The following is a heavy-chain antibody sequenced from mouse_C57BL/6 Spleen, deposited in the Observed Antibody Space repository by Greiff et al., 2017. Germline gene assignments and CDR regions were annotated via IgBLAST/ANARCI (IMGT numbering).Heavy chain of an antibody. Sequence: VKQSCKASGYTFTSYGISWVKQRTGQGLEWIGEIYPRSGNTYYNEKFKGKATLTADKSSSTAYMELRSLTSEDSAVYFCARFGDGYLYFDYWGQGTTLTVSS. CDR3: ARFGDGYLYFDY. J-gene: IGHJ2*01. CDR2: IYPRSGNT. CDR1: GYTFTSYG. D-gene: IGHD2-3*01. V-gene: IGHV1-81*01.